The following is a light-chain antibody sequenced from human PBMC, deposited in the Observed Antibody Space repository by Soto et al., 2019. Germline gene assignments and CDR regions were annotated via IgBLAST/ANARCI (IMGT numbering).Light chain of an antibody. V-gene: IGKV3-15*01. CDR1: QDVSSN. CDR3: PQYIRWPLT. CDR2: GAS. Sequence: EMVVTQSPATLSVSPGERATLSCRASQDVSSNLAWYQQKPGQAPRLLIYGASTRATGTPARFSGSGSGTEFTLTISSLQSEDFAVDFCPQYIRWPLTFGVGTKVEIK. J-gene: IGKJ4*01.